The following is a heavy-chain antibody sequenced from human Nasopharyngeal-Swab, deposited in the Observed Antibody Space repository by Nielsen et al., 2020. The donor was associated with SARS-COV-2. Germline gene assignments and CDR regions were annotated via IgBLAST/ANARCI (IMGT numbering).Heavy chain of an antibody. CDR3: ARHIRLYDIDY. CDR1: GYTFTSYY. CDR2: VNPSGGST. Sequence: ASVKVSCKASGYTFTSYYMHWVRQAPGQGLEWMGIVNPSGGSTSYAQKFQGRVTMTRDTSTSTVYMELSSLKASDTAMYYCARHIRLYDIDYWGQGTLVTVSS. D-gene: IGHD2-8*01. V-gene: IGHV1-46*01. J-gene: IGHJ4*02.